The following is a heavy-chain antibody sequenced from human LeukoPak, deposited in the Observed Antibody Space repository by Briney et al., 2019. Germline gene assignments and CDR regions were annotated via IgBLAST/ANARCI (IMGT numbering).Heavy chain of an antibody. J-gene: IGHJ6*03. CDR1: GFTFSSYA. Sequence: GGSLRLFCAASGFTFSSYAMSWVRQAPGKGLEWVSAISGSGGSTYYADSVKGRFTISRDNSKNTLYLQMNSLRAEDTAVYYCAKGVSSNPDYYYYMDVWGKGTTVTVSS. V-gene: IGHV3-23*01. CDR3: AKGVSSNPDYYYYMDV. D-gene: IGHD4-11*01. CDR2: ISGSGGST.